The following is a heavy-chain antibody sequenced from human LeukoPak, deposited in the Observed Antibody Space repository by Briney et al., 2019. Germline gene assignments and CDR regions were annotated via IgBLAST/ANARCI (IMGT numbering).Heavy chain of an antibody. D-gene: IGHD3-10*02. V-gene: IGHV3-30*18. CDR3: AKRLGYYVGSESYFDG. J-gene: IGHJ4*02. CDR1: SFIISSYG. CDR2: FSYDGSNK. Sequence: AGSLRLSCAASSFIISSYGIHWFIHPPGKGVPWVAVFSYDGSNKNYAESVQGRFTISRDITKNTLYLKMNSLTGEDTAVYYCAKRLGYYVGSESYFDGWGQGTLVTVS.